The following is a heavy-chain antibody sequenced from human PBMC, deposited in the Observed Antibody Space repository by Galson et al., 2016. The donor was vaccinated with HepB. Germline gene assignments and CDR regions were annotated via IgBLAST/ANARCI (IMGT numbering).Heavy chain of an antibody. CDR1: GFTFSGSA. Sequence: SLRLSCAASGFTFSGSAMPWVRQASGKGLEWVGRIRSKANNYATAYAASVKGRFIISRDDSKITAYLQMNRLKTEDTAVYYCTTLPEYYYDSSGYYQFDYWGQGTLVTVSS. J-gene: IGHJ4*02. D-gene: IGHD3-22*01. V-gene: IGHV3-73*01. CDR2: IRSKANNYAT. CDR3: TTLPEYYYDSSGYYQFDY.